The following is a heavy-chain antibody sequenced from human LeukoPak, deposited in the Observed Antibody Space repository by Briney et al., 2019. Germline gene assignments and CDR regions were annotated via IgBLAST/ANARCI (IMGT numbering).Heavy chain of an antibody. CDR3: AMCGGDCNTAFDI. Sequence: ASVKVSCKASGYTFTSYAMHWVRQAPGQRLEWMGWISAGNGNTKYSQKFQGRVAITRDTSASTAYMELSSLRSEDTAVYYCAMCGGDCNTAFDIWGQGTMVTVSS. CDR2: ISAGNGNT. V-gene: IGHV1-3*01. D-gene: IGHD2-21*02. CDR1: GYTFTSYA. J-gene: IGHJ3*02.